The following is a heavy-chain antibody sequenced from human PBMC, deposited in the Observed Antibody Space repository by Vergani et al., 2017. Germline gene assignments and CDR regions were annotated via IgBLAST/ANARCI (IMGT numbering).Heavy chain of an antibody. J-gene: IGHJ4*02. CDR3: VRDFRRNDNVFHH. Sequence: QVQLVQSGSELKKPGASVKVSCRASGYSFSTHALHWMRLAPGQGLEWMGWIDTNNGRPTYAQGFTGRFFFSVEKSVSTAYLGITSLRADDTAVYFCVRDFRRNDNVFHHWGQGTLITVSS. CDR2: IDTNNGRP. V-gene: IGHV7-4-1*02. CDR1: GYSFSTHA. D-gene: IGHD5-24*01.